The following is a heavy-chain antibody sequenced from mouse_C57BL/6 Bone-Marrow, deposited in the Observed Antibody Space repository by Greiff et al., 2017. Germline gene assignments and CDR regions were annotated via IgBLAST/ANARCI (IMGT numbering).Heavy chain of an antibody. D-gene: IGHD2-4*01. CDR2: INPSSGYT. J-gene: IGHJ1*03. Sequence: QVQLQQSGAELAKPGASVKLSCKASGYTFTSYWMHWVKQRPGQGLEWIGYINPSSGYTKYNQKFKDKATLTADKSSSTAYMQMSSLTYEDSAVYYCARWDYDYAWYFEVWGTGTTVTVSS. CDR1: GYTFTSYW. CDR3: ARWDYDYAWYFEV. V-gene: IGHV1-7*01.